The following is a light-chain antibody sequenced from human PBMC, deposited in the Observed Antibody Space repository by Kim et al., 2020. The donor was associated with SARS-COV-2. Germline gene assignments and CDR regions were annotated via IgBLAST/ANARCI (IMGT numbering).Light chain of an antibody. CDR2: DAS. CDR1: QDIMTY. CDR3: QQYVNLPLT. J-gene: IGKJ4*01. Sequence: ASVGDRVTITCQASQDIMTYLNWDQQKPGGGPTRLIYDASTLDTVVPTKFSGSGSGADFTFTISDLQPEDIATYYCQQYVNLPLTFGERTKVDIK. V-gene: IGKV1-33*01.